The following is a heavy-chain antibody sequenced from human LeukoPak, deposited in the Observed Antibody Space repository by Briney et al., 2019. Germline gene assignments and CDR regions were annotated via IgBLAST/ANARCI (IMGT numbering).Heavy chain of an antibody. Sequence: ASVKVSCKASGYRFTSYGFSWVRQAPGQGLEWMGWISASNGNTKYAQKFQGRLNMTTDTTTSTAYMELRSLRSDDTGFYYCARDDYDSGGIYYFDCWGQGTLVTVSS. J-gene: IGHJ4*02. V-gene: IGHV1-18*01. CDR2: ISASNGNT. CDR3: ARDDYDSGGIYYFDC. CDR1: GYRFTSYG. D-gene: IGHD3-22*01.